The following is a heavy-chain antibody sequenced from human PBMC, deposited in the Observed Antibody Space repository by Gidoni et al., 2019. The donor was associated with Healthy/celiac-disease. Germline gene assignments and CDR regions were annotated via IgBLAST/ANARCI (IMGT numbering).Heavy chain of an antibody. CDR3: ARGSKGAAAGYLFDY. CDR2: INPSGGST. V-gene: IGHV1-46*04. J-gene: IGHJ4*02. D-gene: IGHD6-13*01. CDR1: GSTFTSYY. Sequence: QVQLVQSGAEVKKPGASVKVSCKASGSTFTSYYMHWVRQAPGQGLEWMGIINPSGGSTSYAQKLQGRVTMTRDTSTSTVYMELSSLRSEDTAVYYCARGSKGAAAGYLFDYWGQGTLVTVSS.